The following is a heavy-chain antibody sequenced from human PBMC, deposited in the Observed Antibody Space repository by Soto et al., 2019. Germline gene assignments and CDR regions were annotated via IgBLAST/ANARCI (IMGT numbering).Heavy chain of an antibody. CDR3: ARDRWGGNYFDY. CDR1: GFTFSSYS. Sequence: GGSLRLSCAASGFTFSSYSMNWVRQAPGKGLEWVSSISSSSSYIYYADSVKGRFTISRDNAKNSLYLQMNSLRAEDTAVYYCARDRWGGNYFDYWGQGTLVTVSS. D-gene: IGHD3-10*01. J-gene: IGHJ4*02. CDR2: ISSSSSYI. V-gene: IGHV3-21*01.